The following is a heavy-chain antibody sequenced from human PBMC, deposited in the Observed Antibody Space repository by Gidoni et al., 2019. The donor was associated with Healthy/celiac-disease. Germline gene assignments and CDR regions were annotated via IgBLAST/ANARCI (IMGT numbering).Heavy chain of an antibody. CDR3: ARSVLYGSYSSSWYYYYYGMDV. Sequence: QVQLVQSGAEVKKPGSSVKVSCKASGGTFRSYAISWVRQAPGQGLEWMGGIIPIFGTANYAQKFQGRVTITADESTSTAYMELSSLRSEDTAVYYCARSVLYGSYSSSWYYYYYGMDVWGQGTTVTVSS. CDR1: GGTFRSYA. J-gene: IGHJ6*02. CDR2: IIPIFGTA. V-gene: IGHV1-69*01. D-gene: IGHD6-13*01.